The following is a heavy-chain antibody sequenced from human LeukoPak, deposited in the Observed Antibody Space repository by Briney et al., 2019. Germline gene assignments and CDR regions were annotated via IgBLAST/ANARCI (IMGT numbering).Heavy chain of an antibody. J-gene: IGHJ3*02. CDR2: IYHSGST. CDR3: ARDAHVDSADAFDI. V-gene: IGHV4-38-2*02. D-gene: IGHD3/OR15-3a*01. Sequence: SETLSLTCTVSGYSISSGYYWGWIRQPPGKGLEWIGSIYHSGSTYYNPSLKSRVTISVDTSKNQFSLKLSSVTAADTAVYYCARDAHVDSADAFDIWGQGTMVTVSS. CDR1: GYSISSGYY.